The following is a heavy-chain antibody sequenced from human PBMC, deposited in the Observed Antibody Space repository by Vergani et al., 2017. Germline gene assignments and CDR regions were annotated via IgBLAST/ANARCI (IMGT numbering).Heavy chain of an antibody. V-gene: IGHV1-69*01. CDR2: IIPIFGTA. D-gene: IGHD4-17*01. J-gene: IGHJ4*02. Sequence: QVQLVQSGAEVKKPGSSVKVSCKASGGTFSSYAISWVRQAPGHGLEWMGGIIPIFGTANYAQKSQGRVTLTADEYTSAAYMELSSQRSEDTAVYYCARVRSAWGGDYGPGIGGTFDYWDQATLVAASS. CDR3: ARVRSAWGGDYGPGIGGTFDY. CDR1: GGTFSSYA.